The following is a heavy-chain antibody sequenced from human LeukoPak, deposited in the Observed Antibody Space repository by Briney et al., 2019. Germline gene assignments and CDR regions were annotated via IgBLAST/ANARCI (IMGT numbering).Heavy chain of an antibody. D-gene: IGHD4-17*01. Sequence: TTSETLSLTCAVYGGSFSGYYWSWIRQPPGKGLEWIGEINHSGSTNYNPSLKSRVTISVDTSKNQFSLKLSSVTAADTAVYYCARGWSPVTDVMGYYFDYWGQGTLVTVSS. V-gene: IGHV4-34*01. J-gene: IGHJ4*02. CDR3: ARGWSPVTDVMGYYFDY. CDR1: GGSFSGYY. CDR2: INHSGST.